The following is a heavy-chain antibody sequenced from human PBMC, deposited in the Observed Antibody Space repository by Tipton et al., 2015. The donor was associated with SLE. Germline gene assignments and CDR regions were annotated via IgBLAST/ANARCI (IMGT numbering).Heavy chain of an antibody. D-gene: IGHD2-2*01. CDR2: VYYSGTT. V-gene: IGHV4-39*07. CDR1: GGSVSSSHYY. CDR3: ARYCGSATCLGFWFS. Sequence: LRLSCTVSGGSVSSSHYYWGWIRQPPGKGLEWIGSVYYSGTTYYNPSLKSRVTISVDTSKNQFSLRLSSVTAADTAVYYCARYCGSATCLGFWFSWGQGTLVTVSS. J-gene: IGHJ5*02.